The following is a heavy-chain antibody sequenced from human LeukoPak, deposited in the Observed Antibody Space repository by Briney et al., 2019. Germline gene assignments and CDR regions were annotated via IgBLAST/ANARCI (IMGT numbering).Heavy chain of an antibody. J-gene: IGHJ4*02. CDR1: GGPISRPGYY. D-gene: IGHD1-26*01. V-gene: IGHV4-31*03. CDR2: IYYSGSA. Sequence: PSETLSLTCTVSGGPISRPGYYWTWIRQHPGKGLEWIGYIYYSGSAHSNPSLKSRVTMSVDTSQNQFSLKLSSVTAADTAVYYCARDSRGTSGSYHLFDYWGQGTLVTVSS. CDR3: ARDSRGTSGSYHLFDY.